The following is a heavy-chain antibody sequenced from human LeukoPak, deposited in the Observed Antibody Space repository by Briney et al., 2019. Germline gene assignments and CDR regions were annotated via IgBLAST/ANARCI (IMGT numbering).Heavy chain of an antibody. J-gene: IGHJ4*02. V-gene: IGHV3-66*02. Sequence: GGSLRLSCAASGFTVSSNYMSWVRQAPGEGLEWVSVIYSGGSTYYADSVKGRFTISRDNSKNTLHLQMNSLRAEDTAVYYCARVPVDSSSWAFDYWGQGTLVTVSS. CDR2: IYSGGST. D-gene: IGHD6-13*01. CDR3: ARVPVDSSSWAFDY. CDR1: GFTVSSNY.